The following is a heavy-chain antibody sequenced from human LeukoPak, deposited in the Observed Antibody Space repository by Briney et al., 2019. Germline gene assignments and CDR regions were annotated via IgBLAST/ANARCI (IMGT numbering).Heavy chain of an antibody. J-gene: IGHJ5*02. CDR3: ARARLDWNRNWFDP. V-gene: IGHV4-59*11. CDR2: IYYSGSI. D-gene: IGHD1/OR15-1a*01. Sequence: SETLSLTCTVSGGSISSHYWSWIRQPPGKGLEWIGYIYYSGSINYNPSLKSRVTISVDTSKNQFSLKLSSVTAADTAVYYCARARLDWNRNWFDPWGQGTLVTVSS. CDR1: GGSISSHY.